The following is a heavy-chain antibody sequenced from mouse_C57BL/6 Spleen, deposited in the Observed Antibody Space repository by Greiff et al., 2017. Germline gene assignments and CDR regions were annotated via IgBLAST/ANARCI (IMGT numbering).Heavy chain of an antibody. CDR3: ARGVPNWYFDV. V-gene: IGHV1-61*01. Sequence: QVQLQQSGAELVRPGSSVKLSCKASGYTFTSYWMDWVKQRPGQGLEWIGNIYPSDSETHYNQKFKDKATLTVDKSSSTAYMQLSSLTSEDSAVYYCARGVPNWYFDVWGTGTTVTVSS. CDR1: GYTFTSYW. J-gene: IGHJ1*03. CDR2: IYPSDSET.